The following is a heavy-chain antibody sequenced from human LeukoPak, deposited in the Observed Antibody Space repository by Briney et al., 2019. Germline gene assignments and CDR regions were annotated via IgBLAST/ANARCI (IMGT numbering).Heavy chain of an antibody. CDR1: GGSISSYY. V-gene: IGHV4-34*01. Sequence: SETLSLTCTVSGGSISSYYWSWIRQPPGKGLEWIGEINHSGGTNYNPSLKSRVTIPVDTSKNQFSLKLSSVTAADTAVYYCATWNGYNDFDYWGQGTLVTVSS. J-gene: IGHJ4*02. CDR3: ATWNGYNDFDY. CDR2: INHSGGT. D-gene: IGHD5-24*01.